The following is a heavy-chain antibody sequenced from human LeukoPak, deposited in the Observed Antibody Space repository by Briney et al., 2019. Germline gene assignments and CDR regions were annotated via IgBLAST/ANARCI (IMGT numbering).Heavy chain of an antibody. D-gene: IGHD3-3*01. J-gene: IGHJ4*02. V-gene: IGHV3-23*01. CDR1: GFTFSSYA. CDR2: ISGSGGST. Sequence: GGSLRLSCAASGFTFSSYAMSWVRQAPGKGLEWVSAISGSGGSTYYADSVKGRFTISRDNSKNTLYLQMNGLRAEDTAVYYCAKDIGSYDFWSGYFDYWGQGTLVTVSS. CDR3: AKDIGSYDFWSGYFDY.